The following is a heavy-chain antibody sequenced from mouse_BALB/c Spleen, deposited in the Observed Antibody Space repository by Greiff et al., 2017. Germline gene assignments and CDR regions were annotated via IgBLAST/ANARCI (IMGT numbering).Heavy chain of an antibody. CDR2: IDPSDSET. Sequence: QVQLQQPGAELVKPGAPVKLSCKASGYTFTSYWMNWVKQRPGRGLEWIGRIDPSDSETHYNQKFKDKATLTVDKSSSTAYIQLSSLTSEDSAVYYCAREHSFAYWGEGTLVTVSA. V-gene: IGHV1-69*02. CDR3: AREHSFAY. J-gene: IGHJ3*01. CDR1: GYTFTSYW.